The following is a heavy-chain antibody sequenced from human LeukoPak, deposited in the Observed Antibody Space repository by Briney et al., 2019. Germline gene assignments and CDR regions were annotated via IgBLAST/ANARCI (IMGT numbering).Heavy chain of an antibody. J-gene: IGHJ6*03. Sequence: GGSLRLSCAASGLTFSSYEMNWVRQAPGKGLEWVSYISSSGSTIYYADSVKGRFTISRDNAKNSLYLQMNSLRVEDTAVYYCARSAVSDGYYYYYMDVWGEGTTVTVSS. V-gene: IGHV3-48*03. D-gene: IGHD3-10*01. CDR1: GLTFSSYE. CDR3: ARSAVSDGYYYYYMDV. CDR2: ISSSGSTI.